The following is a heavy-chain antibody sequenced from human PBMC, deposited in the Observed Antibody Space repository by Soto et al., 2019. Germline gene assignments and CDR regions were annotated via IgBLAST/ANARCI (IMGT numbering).Heavy chain of an antibody. CDR1: GFIFSNYA. J-gene: IGHJ6*02. CDR2: ISGSGGSA. Sequence: GGSLRLSCAASGFIFSNYAMNWVRQAPGKGLEWVSTISGSGGSAFYADSVKGRFIVSRDNSKNNLYLQMNSLRAEDTAIYYCAKDFWGSPYYGMDVWGQGTTVTVSS. D-gene: IGHD3-16*01. CDR3: AKDFWGSPYYGMDV. V-gene: IGHV3-23*01.